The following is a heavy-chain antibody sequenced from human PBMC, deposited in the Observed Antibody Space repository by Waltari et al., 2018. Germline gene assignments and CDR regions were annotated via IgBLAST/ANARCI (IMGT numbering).Heavy chain of an antibody. Sequence: QVGLQESGPGLVKPSETLSLTCTVSGYSISSGYWWGWIRQPPGKGLEWSASIHYSGSIQYTPSLRSRVTISADTSKNQFSLRLTSVTAADTAVYYCANNEWGLPVSWGQGALVTVSS. V-gene: IGHV4-38-2*02. CDR1: GYSISSGYW. D-gene: IGHD1-26*01. CDR3: ANNEWGLPVS. J-gene: IGHJ5*02. CDR2: IHYSGSI.